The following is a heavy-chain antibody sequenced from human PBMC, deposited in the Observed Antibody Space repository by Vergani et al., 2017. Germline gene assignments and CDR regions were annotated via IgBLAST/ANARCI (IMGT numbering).Heavy chain of an antibody. V-gene: IGHV4-59*01. Sequence: QLQLQESGPGLVKPSETLSLTCTVSGGSISSYYWSWIRQPPGKGLEWIGYIYYSGSTNYNPSLKSRVTISVDTSKNQFSLKLSSVTAADTAVYYCARALVYYYGSGGAFDIWGQGTMVTVSS. J-gene: IGHJ3*02. CDR1: GGSISSYY. CDR2: IYYSGST. CDR3: ARALVYYYGSGGAFDI. D-gene: IGHD3-10*01.